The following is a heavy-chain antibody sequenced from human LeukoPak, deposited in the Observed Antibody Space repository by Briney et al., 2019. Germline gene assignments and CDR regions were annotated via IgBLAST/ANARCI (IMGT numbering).Heavy chain of an antibody. V-gene: IGHV3-23*01. CDR3: AKDRRIQLWLGFDY. Sequence: GGSLRLSCAASEFTFSSYAMQWVRQAPGKGLEWVSGISASGGNTWYADSVKGRFTISRDNSKNTLYLQMNSLRAEDTAVYYCAKDRRIQLWLGFDYWGQGTLVTVSS. CDR1: EFTFSSYA. J-gene: IGHJ4*02. CDR2: ISASGGNT. D-gene: IGHD5-18*01.